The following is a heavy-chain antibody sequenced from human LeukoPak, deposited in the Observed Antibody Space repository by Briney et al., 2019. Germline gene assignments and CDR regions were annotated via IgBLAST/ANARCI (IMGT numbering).Heavy chain of an antibody. D-gene: IGHD6-13*01. CDR1: GFTFSTYW. CDR2: INNDGSST. CDR3: ASDLNDILQNYRSTWYPADY. V-gene: IGHV3-74*01. J-gene: IGHJ4*02. Sequence: GGSLRLSCAASGFTFSTYWMNWVRQAPGKGLVWVSRINNDGSSTSYADSVKGRFTISRDNAKNTLYLQMNSLRAEDTAVYYCASDLNDILQNYRSTWYPADYWGQGTLVTVSS.